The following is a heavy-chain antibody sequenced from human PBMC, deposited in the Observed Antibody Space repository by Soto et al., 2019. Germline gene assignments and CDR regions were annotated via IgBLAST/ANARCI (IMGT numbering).Heavy chain of an antibody. CDR3: ARDLGGVQEAYDFWSGYWPDFDY. Sequence: ASVKVSCKASGHTFTSYGISWVRQAPGQGLEWMGWISAYNGNTNYAQKLQGRVTMTTDTSTSTAYMELRSLRSDDTAVYYCARDLGGVQEAYDFWSGYWPDFDYWGQGTLVTVSS. V-gene: IGHV1-18*01. CDR2: ISAYNGNT. CDR1: GHTFTSYG. J-gene: IGHJ4*02. D-gene: IGHD3-3*01.